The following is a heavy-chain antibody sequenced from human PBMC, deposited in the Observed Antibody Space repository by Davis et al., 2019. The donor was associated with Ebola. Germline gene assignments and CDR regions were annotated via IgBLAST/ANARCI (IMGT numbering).Heavy chain of an antibody. Sequence: GESLKISCEASGFTFSRYGMHWVRQAPGKGLEYVSAISSNGGSTYYANSVKGRFTISRDNAKNTLYLQMNSLRVEDTAVYNCTRDYGDYVNDDWGQGTLVTVSS. CDR2: ISSNGGST. CDR3: TRDYGDYVNDD. J-gene: IGHJ4*02. D-gene: IGHD4-17*01. CDR1: GFTFSRYG. V-gene: IGHV3-64*01.